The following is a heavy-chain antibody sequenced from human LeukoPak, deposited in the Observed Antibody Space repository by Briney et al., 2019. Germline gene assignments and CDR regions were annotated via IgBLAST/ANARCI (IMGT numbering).Heavy chain of an antibody. V-gene: IGHV4-39*01. CDR1: GGSISSSSYY. Sequence: SETLSLTCTVSGGSISSSSYYWGWIRQPPGKGLERIGSIYYSGSTYYNPSLKSRVTISVDTSKNQFSLKLTSVTAADTAVYYCARPLRGPAGIFDFWGQGTLVTVSS. CDR3: ARPLRGPAGIFDF. D-gene: IGHD3-10*01. J-gene: IGHJ4*02. CDR2: IYYSGST.